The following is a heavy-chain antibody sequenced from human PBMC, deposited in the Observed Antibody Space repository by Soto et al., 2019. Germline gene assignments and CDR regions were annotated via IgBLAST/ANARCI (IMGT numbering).Heavy chain of an antibody. CDR1: GYTLTELS. CDR2: FDPEDGET. CDR3: ATDKCSNHYYYYYGIDV. D-gene: IGHD4-4*01. V-gene: IGHV1-24*01. Sequence: RASVKVSCKVSGYTLTELSMHWVRQAPGKGLEWMGGFDPEDGETIYAQKFQGRVTMTEDTSTDTAYMELSSLRSEDTAVYYCATDKCSNHYYYYYGIDVWGQGTTVTVSS. J-gene: IGHJ6*02.